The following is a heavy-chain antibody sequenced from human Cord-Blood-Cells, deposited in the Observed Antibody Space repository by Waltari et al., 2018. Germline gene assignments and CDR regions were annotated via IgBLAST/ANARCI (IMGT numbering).Heavy chain of an antibody. Sequence: QVQLVQSGAEVKKPGASVKVSCKASGYTFTSYYMHWVRQAPGQGLEWMGIINPRGGRTSYGQKFQGRVTMTRDTSTSTVYMELSSLRSEDTAVYYCARDTTYYDILTGNYFDYWGQGTLVTVSS. CDR3: ARDTTYYDILTGNYFDY. D-gene: IGHD3-9*01. CDR2: INPRGGRT. J-gene: IGHJ4*02. V-gene: IGHV1-46*03. CDR1: GYTFTSYY.